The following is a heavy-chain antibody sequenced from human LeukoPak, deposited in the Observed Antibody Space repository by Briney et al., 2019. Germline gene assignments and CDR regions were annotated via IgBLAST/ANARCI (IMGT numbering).Heavy chain of an antibody. CDR2: ISGSSSSI. J-gene: IGHJ3*02. CDR1: GFTFSDYS. V-gene: IGHV3-48*04. Sequence: GGSLRLSCAASGFTFSDYSMNWVRQAPGRGLEWLSYISGSSSSIYYADSVKGRLSISRDNAKNSLYLQMSSLRAEDTAVYYCARDRRHCTSTSCYLDAFDIWGQGTMVTVSS. CDR3: ARDRRHCTSTSCYLDAFDI. D-gene: IGHD2-2*01.